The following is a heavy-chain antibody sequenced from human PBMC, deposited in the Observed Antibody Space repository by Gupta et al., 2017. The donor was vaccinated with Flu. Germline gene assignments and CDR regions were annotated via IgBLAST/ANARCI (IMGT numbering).Heavy chain of an antibody. V-gene: IGHV4-34*01. Sequence: RQSPGQGLEWIGEINQSGSITYTPSLKSRVSMSVDTSKRQVSLKITSMTAADTAMYFCVGGREVPNSHYFMDVWGRGTTVTVSS. CDR3: VGGREVPNSHYFMDV. CDR2: INQSGSI. D-gene: IGHD3-10*01. J-gene: IGHJ6*03.